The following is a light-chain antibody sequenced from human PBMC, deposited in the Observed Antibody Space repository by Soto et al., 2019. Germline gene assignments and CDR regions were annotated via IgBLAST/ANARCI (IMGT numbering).Light chain of an antibody. CDR1: QSVGTK. Sequence: EVVMTQSPATVSVSPGERTSLSCRASQSVGTKLGWYQQKPGQAPRLLISKTSIRATGVPARFSGSGSGTEFTLTISSLQSEDFAVYYCQQYANWPLTFGGGTKVDIK. V-gene: IGKV3-15*01. CDR2: KTS. CDR3: QQYANWPLT. J-gene: IGKJ4*01.